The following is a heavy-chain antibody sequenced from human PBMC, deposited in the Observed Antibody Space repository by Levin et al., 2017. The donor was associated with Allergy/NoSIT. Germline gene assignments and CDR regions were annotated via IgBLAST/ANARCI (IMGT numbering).Heavy chain of an antibody. CDR2: ISSSGPPI. J-gene: IGHJ3*02. V-gene: IGHV3-11*01. CDR3: ARGVTSSHAFDI. D-gene: IGHD2-21*02. Sequence: GGSLRLSCAASGFTFSDYYMSWIRQAPGKGLEWLSYISSSGPPIYYADSVKGRFTISRDNTKNSLYLHMNSLRAEDTAVYYCARGVTSSHAFDIWGQGTMVTVSS. CDR1: GFTFSDYY.